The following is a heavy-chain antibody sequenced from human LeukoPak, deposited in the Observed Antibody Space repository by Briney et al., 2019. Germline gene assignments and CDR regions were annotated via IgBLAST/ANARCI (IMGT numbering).Heavy chain of an antibody. CDR2: ISKTGTSI. Sequence: GGSLRLSCTASGLNFSVYYMTWIRQAPGNGRGAPGNGLEWLSHISKTGTSIYYADSVRGRFTISRDNAKNSLYLHMNSLRAEDTAVYYCVAGVALDYWGQGALVTVSS. CDR1: GLNFSVYY. CDR3: VAGVALDY. V-gene: IGHV3-11*01. J-gene: IGHJ4*02. D-gene: IGHD3-3*01.